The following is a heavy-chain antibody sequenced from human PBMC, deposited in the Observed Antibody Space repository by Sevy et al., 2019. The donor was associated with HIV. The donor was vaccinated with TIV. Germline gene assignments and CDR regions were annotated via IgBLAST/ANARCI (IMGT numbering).Heavy chain of an antibody. V-gene: IGHV4-38-2*01. CDR2: IYHSGST. J-gene: IGHJ4*02. CDR3: ASDPQGRGSYDY. Sequence: SETLSLTCAVSGYSISSGYYWGWIRQPPGKGLEWIGSIYHSGSTYYNPSLKSRVTISVDTSKNQFSLKLSSVTAADTAVYYCASDPQGRGSYDYWGQGTLVTVSS. CDR1: GYSISSGYY. D-gene: IGHD1-26*01.